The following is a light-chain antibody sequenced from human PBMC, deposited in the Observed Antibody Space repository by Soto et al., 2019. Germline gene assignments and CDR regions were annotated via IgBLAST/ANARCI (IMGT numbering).Light chain of an antibody. Sequence: DIQMTQSPSTLSASVGDRVTITCRASQSINYWLAWYQQKPGKAPTVLIYKASTLESGVPSRFSGSGSGTEFTLTITSLQPEDFATYYCHQYSRYSITFGGGTKVEMK. CDR2: KAS. J-gene: IGKJ4*01. V-gene: IGKV1-5*03. CDR1: QSINYW. CDR3: HQYSRYSIT.